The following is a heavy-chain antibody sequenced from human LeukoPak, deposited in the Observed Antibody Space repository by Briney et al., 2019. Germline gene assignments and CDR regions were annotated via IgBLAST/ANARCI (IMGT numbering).Heavy chain of an antibody. CDR2: IYPGDSDT. J-gene: IGHJ6*02. Sequence: GDSLKISCKGSGYSFTTYWIAWVRQMPGKGLEWMGIIYPGDSDTRYSPSFQGQVTISADKSTSTAYLQWSSLKASDTAMYYCASLSRDYYFYGMDVWGQGTTVTVSS. CDR3: ASLSRDYYFYGMDV. V-gene: IGHV5-51*01. CDR1: GYSFTTYW.